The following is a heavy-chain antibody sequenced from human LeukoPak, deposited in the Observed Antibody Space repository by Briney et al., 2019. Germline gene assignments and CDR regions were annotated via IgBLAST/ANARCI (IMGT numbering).Heavy chain of an antibody. CDR3: AKLMRHMMEDVLDL. CDR2: ISATGLNT. D-gene: IGHD3-16*01. V-gene: IGHV3-23*01. Sequence: GGSLRLSCTASDFAFTSSGMSWVRQVPGTGLEWVSFISATGLNTYYADSVKGRFTVSRDNSKNTLYLQMNSLRAADTAVYYCAKLMRHMMEDVLDLWGQGTVVTVSS. J-gene: IGHJ3*01. CDR1: DFAFTSSG.